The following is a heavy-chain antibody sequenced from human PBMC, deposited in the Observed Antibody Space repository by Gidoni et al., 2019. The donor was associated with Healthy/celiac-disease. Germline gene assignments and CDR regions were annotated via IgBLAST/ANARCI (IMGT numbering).Heavy chain of an antibody. V-gene: IGHV3-48*02. CDR3: ARDGFRGVTGHFQH. CDR2: ISSSSSTI. CDR1: GFTFSSYS. D-gene: IGHD3-10*01. Sequence: EVQLVESGGGLVQPGGSLSISCAASGFTFSSYSMNWVRQAPGKGLEWVSYISSSSSTIYYADSVKGRFTISRDNAKNSLYLQMNSLRDEDTAVYYCARDGFRGVTGHFQHWGQGTLVTVSS. J-gene: IGHJ1*01.